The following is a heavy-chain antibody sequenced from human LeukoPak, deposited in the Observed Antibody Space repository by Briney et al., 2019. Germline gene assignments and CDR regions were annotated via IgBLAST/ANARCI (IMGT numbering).Heavy chain of an antibody. CDR3: ARALSWTTDSYYYMDV. V-gene: IGHV1-8*01. CDR1: GYTFTSYD. Sequence: ASVKVSCKASGYTFTSYDINWVRQATGQGLEWMGWMNPNSGNTGYAQKFQGRVTMTMNTSITTAYMGLSSLRSEDTAVYYCARALSWTTDSYYYMDVWGKGTSVTVSS. J-gene: IGHJ6*03. CDR2: MNPNSGNT. D-gene: IGHD3/OR15-3a*01.